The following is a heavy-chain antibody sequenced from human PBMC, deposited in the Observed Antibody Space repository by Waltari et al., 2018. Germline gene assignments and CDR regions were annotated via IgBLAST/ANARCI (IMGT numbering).Heavy chain of an antibody. V-gene: IGHV4-39*07. Sequence: QLQLQESGPGLVKPSETLSLTCTVSGGSISSSSYYWGWIRQPPGKGLEWIGSTYYSGSTYYNPSLKSRVTISVDTSKNQFSLKLSSVTAADTAVYYCARERDIPEVDYWGQGTLVTVSS. J-gene: IGHJ4*02. CDR3: ARERDIPEVDY. CDR1: GGSISSSSYY. CDR2: TYYSGST. D-gene: IGHD2-15*01.